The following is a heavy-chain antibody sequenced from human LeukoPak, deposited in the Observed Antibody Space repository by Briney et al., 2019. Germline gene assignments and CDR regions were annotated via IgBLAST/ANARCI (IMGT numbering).Heavy chain of an antibody. J-gene: IGHJ4*02. Sequence: GGSLRLSCAASGFAFSHAWMSWVRQTPGKGLEWVGHIKSNGDGGTVDSAAPVEGRFTISRDDSKNTVYLQMNSLKTEGTAMYYCFGLGWGWGQGTLVTVSS. CDR1: GFAFSHAW. CDR2: IKSNGDGGTV. CDR3: FGLGWG. V-gene: IGHV3-15*01. D-gene: IGHD3/OR15-3a*01.